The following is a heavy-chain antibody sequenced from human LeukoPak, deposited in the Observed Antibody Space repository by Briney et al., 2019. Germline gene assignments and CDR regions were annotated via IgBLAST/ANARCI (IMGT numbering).Heavy chain of an antibody. CDR2: IYPGDSDT. D-gene: IGHD6-25*01. J-gene: IGHJ5*02. CDR3: ARRDSSGRDWFDP. V-gene: IGHV5-51*01. Sequence: GESLKISCKGSGYSFTNSWIAWVRQMPGKGLEWMGIIYPGDSDTRYSPSFQGQVTISADKSINTAYLQWSSLKASDTAMYYCARRDSSGRDWFDPWGQGTLVTVSS. CDR1: GYSFTNSW.